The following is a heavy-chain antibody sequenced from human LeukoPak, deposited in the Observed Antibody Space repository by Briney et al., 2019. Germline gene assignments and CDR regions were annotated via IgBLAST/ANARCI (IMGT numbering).Heavy chain of an antibody. CDR2: IYYSGST. D-gene: IGHD2-8*01. J-gene: IGHJ4*02. CDR3: ARSRGTSGPADS. V-gene: IGHV4-39*07. Sequence: SETLSLTCTVSGGSISSSSYCWGWIRQPPGKGLEWIGSIYYSGSTYYNPSLKSRVTISVDTSKNQFSLKLSSVTAADTAVYYCARSRGTSGPADSWGQGTLVTVSS. CDR1: GGSISSSSYC.